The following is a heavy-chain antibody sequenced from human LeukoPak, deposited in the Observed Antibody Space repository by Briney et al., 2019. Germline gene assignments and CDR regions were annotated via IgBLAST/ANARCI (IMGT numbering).Heavy chain of an antibody. Sequence: ASVKVSCKASGYTFTTYGISWVRQAPGQGLEWMGWISAYNGNTNYAQKLQGRVTMTTDTSTSTAYMELRSLRSEDTAVYYCARGLSPVRGASEAYGMDVWGQGTTVTVSS. CDR2: ISAYNGNT. V-gene: IGHV1-18*01. CDR1: GYTFTTYG. J-gene: IGHJ6*02. CDR3: ARGLSPVRGASEAYGMDV. D-gene: IGHD3-10*01.